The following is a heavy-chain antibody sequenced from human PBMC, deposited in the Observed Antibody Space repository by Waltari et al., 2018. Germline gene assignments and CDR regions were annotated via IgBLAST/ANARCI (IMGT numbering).Heavy chain of an antibody. Sequence: QLQLQESGPGLVKPSETLSLTCTVSGGSISSSSYYWGWIRQPPGKGLEWIGSIYYSGSTYYNPSLKSRVTISVDTSKNQFSLKLSSVTAADTAVYYCARTYSSGHSWDAFDIWGQGTMVTVSS. J-gene: IGHJ3*02. D-gene: IGHD6-19*01. CDR2: IYYSGST. CDR3: ARTYSSGHSWDAFDI. V-gene: IGHV4-39*01. CDR1: GGSISSSSYY.